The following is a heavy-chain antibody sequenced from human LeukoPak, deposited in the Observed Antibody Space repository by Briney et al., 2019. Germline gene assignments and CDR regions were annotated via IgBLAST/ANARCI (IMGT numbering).Heavy chain of an antibody. J-gene: IGHJ4*02. D-gene: IGHD3-3*01. Sequence: PSETLSPTCTVPGGAISSYYWSWIRQPPGKGLEWIGYVSYTGDASQNPSLRGRVTMSVDTSNNQVSLELSSVTAADTAVYYCARGWNYGDYWGQGTLVTVSS. CDR1: GGAISSYY. CDR2: VSYTGDA. V-gene: IGHV4-59*01. CDR3: ARGWNYGDY.